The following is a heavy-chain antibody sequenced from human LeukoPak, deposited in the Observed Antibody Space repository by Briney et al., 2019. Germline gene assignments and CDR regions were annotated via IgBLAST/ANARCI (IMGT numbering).Heavy chain of an antibody. D-gene: IGHD2-2*01. CDR1: GYTFTSYG. CDR2: ISAYSIYNGNT. Sequence: ASVKVSCKASGYTFTSYGISWVRQAPGQGPEWMGWISAYSIYNGNTNYAQKFQGRVTMTTDTSTSTAYMELRSLRSDDTAVYYCARDLNIVVVPAAITWFDPWGQGTLVTVSS. V-gene: IGHV1-18*01. CDR3: ARDLNIVVVPAAITWFDP. J-gene: IGHJ5*02.